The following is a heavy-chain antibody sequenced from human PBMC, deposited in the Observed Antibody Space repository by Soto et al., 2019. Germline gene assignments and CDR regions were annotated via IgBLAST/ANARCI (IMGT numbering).Heavy chain of an antibody. J-gene: IGHJ3*02. D-gene: IGHD3-3*01. Sequence: WGSLTLSCAASGFTFSSYSRNWVRQAPGKGLEWVSSISSSSSYIYYADSVKGRFTISRDNAKNSLYLQMNSLRAEDTAVYYCASATRFLDWLLEVSAFDIWGQETMVTGS. CDR3: ASATRFLDWLLEVSAFDI. CDR2: ISSSSSYI. CDR1: GFTFSSYS. V-gene: IGHV3-21*01.